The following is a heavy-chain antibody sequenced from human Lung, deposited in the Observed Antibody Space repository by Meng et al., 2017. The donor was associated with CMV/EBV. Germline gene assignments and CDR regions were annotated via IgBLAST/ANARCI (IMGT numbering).Heavy chain of an antibody. V-gene: IGHV3-30-3*01. D-gene: IGHD2-15*01. CDR1: GFTFSSYA. CDR3: AHGGGDC. CDR2: ISYDGSNK. J-gene: IGHJ4*02. Sequence: QGRVGESGGGVVQPGRSLRLSCAASGFTFSSYAMHWVRQAPGKGLEWVAVISYDGSNKYYADSVKGRFTISRDNSKNTLYLQMNSLRAEDTAVYYCAHGGGDCWGQGTLVTVSS.